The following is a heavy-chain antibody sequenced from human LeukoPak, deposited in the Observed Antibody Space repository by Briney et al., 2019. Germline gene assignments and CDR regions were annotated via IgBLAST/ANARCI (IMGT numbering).Heavy chain of an antibody. Sequence: SETLSLTCTVSGGSISSYSWSWIRQPPGKGLEWIGSIYYSGSTNYNPSLKSRVTMSVDTSKNQFSLKLSPVTAADTAVYYCARHGGESIVAMILHAFDIWGQGTMVTVSS. D-gene: IGHD5-12*01. CDR2: IYYSGST. J-gene: IGHJ3*02. V-gene: IGHV4-59*08. CDR3: ARHGGESIVAMILHAFDI. CDR1: GGSISSYS.